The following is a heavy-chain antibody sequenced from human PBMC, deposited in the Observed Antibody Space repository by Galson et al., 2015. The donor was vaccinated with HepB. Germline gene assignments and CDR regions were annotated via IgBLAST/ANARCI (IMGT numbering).Heavy chain of an antibody. V-gene: IGHV1-18*01. D-gene: IGHD3-3*01. CDR3: ARDPRITTGGQFYSFDY. J-gene: IGHJ4*02. CDR1: GYTFISHG. Sequence: SVKVSCKASGYTFISHGISWVRQAPGQGLEWMGWISAYNGHTDYAQKFQDRIAMTTDTSTSTAYLEVRSLRSDDTAVYYCARDPRITTGGQFYSFDYWGQGTLVTVSS. CDR2: ISAYNGHT.